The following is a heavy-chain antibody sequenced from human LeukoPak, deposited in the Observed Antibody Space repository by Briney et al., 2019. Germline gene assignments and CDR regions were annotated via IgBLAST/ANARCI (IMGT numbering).Heavy chain of an antibody. CDR1: GFTFGDYA. CDR3: VRYSGDADY. J-gene: IGHJ4*02. Sequence: GGSLRLSCTASGFTFGDYAMSWFRQAPGKGLEWAGFIRSKVYGGTTEYAASVKGRFTISRDDSKSIAYLQMNSLKSEDTAVYYCVRYSGDADYWGQGTLVTVSS. V-gene: IGHV3-49*03. D-gene: IGHD5-12*01. CDR2: IRSKVYGGTT.